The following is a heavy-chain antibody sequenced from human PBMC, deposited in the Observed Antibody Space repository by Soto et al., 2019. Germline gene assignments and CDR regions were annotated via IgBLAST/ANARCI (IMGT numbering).Heavy chain of an antibody. J-gene: IGHJ5*02. CDR1: GFTFSSYW. CDR3: AMTPKRSDNCA. CDR2: INEDGSGK. D-gene: IGHD3-10*01. Sequence: PGGSLRLSCAASGFTFSSYWMSWVRQAPGKGLEWVANINEDGSGKYYVDSVKGRFTISKDYAKNSLDLQMNSLRAEDTAVYYCAMTPKRSDNCAWGQGTLVTVSS. V-gene: IGHV3-7*01.